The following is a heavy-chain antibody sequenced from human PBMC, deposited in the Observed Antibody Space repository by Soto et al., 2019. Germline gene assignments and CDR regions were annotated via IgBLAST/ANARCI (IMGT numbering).Heavy chain of an antibody. V-gene: IGHV4-31*03. Sequence: QVQLQESGPGLVKPSQTLSLTCTVSGGSISSGGYYWSWIRQHPGKGLEWIGYIDYSGSTYYNPSLNSRVTISVDTSKNLFSRKLSSVTAADTAVYYCARRRFGDPIGLSFDIWCQGTMVTVSS. CDR1: GGSISSGGYY. CDR3: ARRRFGDPIGLSFDI. J-gene: IGHJ3*02. CDR2: IDYSGST. D-gene: IGHD3-10*01.